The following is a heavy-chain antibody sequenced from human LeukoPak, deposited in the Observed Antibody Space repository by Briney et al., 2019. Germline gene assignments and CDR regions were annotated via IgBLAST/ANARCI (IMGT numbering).Heavy chain of an antibody. CDR2: INHSGST. D-gene: IGHD3-22*01. V-gene: IGHV4-39*07. J-gene: IGHJ4*02. CDR3: AREGNYYDSSGYYYVDY. CDR1: GGSISSDDYY. Sequence: SETLSLTCTVSGGSISSDDYYWSWIRQPPGKGLEWIGEINHSGSTNYNSSLKSRVTISVDTSKNQFSLKLSSVTAADTAVYYCAREGNYYDSSGYYYVDYWGQGTLVTVSS.